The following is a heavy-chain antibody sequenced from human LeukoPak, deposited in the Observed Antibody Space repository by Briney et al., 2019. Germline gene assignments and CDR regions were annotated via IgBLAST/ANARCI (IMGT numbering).Heavy chain of an antibody. Sequence: SQTLSLTRSVSGDSISSGDYDWSWTRHPPGKGVEWIGYIYSSGSSYYNPSLKSRVTISVDTSKNQFSLKLSSVTAADTAVYYCARDGNAMVRGYAFEIWGQGTMVTVSS. J-gene: IGHJ3*02. CDR3: ARDGNAMVRGYAFEI. D-gene: IGHD3-10*01. CDR1: GDSISSGDYD. CDR2: IYSSGSS. V-gene: IGHV4-30-4*01.